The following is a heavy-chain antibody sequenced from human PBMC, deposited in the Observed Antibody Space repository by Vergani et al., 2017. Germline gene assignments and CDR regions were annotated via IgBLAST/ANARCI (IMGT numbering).Heavy chain of an antibody. V-gene: IGHV4-34*01. CDR2: INHSGST. CDR1: GGSFSGYY. Sequence: QVQLQQWGAGPLKPSETLSLTCAVYGGSFSGYYWSWIRQPPGKGLEWIGEINHSGSTNYNPSLKSRVTISVDTSKNQFSLKLSSVTAADTAVYYCASGTGIQLDHWGQGTLVTVSS. D-gene: IGHD5-18*01. CDR3: ASGTGIQLDH. J-gene: IGHJ4*02.